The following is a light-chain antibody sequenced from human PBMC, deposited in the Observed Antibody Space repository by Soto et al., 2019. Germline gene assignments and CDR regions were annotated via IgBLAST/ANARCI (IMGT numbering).Light chain of an antibody. CDR2: WAS. CDR3: QQYDTHPPWT. J-gene: IGKJ1*01. CDR1: QSVLYSSNNKNH. Sequence: DIVMTQSPDSLAVSLGERATINCKSSQSVLYSSNNKNHLAWYQQKAGQPPKLIIYWASTRESGVPDRFSGSGSGTEFTLTISSLQAEDVAVYFCQQYDTHPPWTFGQGTKVEIK. V-gene: IGKV4-1*01.